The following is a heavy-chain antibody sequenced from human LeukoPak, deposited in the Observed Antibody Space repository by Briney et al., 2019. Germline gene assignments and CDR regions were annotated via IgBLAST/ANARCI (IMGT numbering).Heavy chain of an antibody. CDR2: ISYDGSDK. CDR3: AKDLEDFWSGYYGEGDAFDI. J-gene: IGHJ3*02. CDR1: GFTFSSYG. D-gene: IGHD3-3*01. V-gene: IGHV3-33*06. Sequence: GGSLRLSCAASGFTFSSYGIHWVRQAPGQGLEWVAVISYDGSDKYYADSVKGRFTISRDNSKNTLYLQMNSLRAEDSAVYYCAKDLEDFWSGYYGEGDAFDIWGQGTMVTVSS.